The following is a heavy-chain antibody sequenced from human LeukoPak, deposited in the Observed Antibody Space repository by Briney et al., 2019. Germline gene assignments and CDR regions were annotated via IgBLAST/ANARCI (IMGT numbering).Heavy chain of an antibody. J-gene: IGHJ6*02. CDR2: INKDGSIT. D-gene: IGHD1-14*01. V-gene: IGHV3-74*01. CDR1: GFTFSNYW. CDR3: ASEPGLNRGPVYAMDA. Sequence: PGGSLRLSCVASGFTFSNYWMHWVRQAPGKGPEWVSRINKDGSITNFADSLRGRFIISRDTSKNVVYLQMNSLRPEDTAIYYCASEPGLNRGPVYAMDAWGQGTTVTVSS.